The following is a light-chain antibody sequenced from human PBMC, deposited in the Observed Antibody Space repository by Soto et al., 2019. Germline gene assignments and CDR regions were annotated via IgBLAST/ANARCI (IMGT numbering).Light chain of an antibody. CDR2: EVY. CDR3: TSYRSSSSTYV. Sequence: QSALSQPASVSGSPGQSITISCTGTSGDIGNYNYVSWYQHYPGKAPRLLIYEVYNRPSGVSNRFSGSKSGDTASLTISGLQAEDEGDYYCTSYRSSSSTYVFGTGTKLTVL. J-gene: IGLJ1*01. V-gene: IGLV2-14*01. CDR1: SGDIGNYNY.